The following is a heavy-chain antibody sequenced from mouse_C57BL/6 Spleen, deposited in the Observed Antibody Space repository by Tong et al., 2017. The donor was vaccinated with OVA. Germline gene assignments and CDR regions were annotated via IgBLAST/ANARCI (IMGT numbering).Heavy chain of an antibody. D-gene: IGHD6-1*01. CDR1: GFTFSSYA. CDR3: ARAPLDRQNYFDY. V-gene: IGHV5-6-5*01. Sequence: EVQLQESGGGLVKPGGSLKLSCAASGFTFSSYAMSWVRQTPEKRLEWVASISSGGSTYYPDSVKGRFTISRDNARNILYLQMSSLRSEDTAMYYCARAPLDRQNYFDYWGQGTTLTVSS. CDR2: ISSGGST. J-gene: IGHJ2*01.